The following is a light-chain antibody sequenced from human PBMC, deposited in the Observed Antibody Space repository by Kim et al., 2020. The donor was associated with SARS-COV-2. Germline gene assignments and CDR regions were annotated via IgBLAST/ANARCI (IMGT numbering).Light chain of an antibody. J-gene: IGLJ3*02. CDR1: SGSVSTKYY. CDR2: STN. Sequence: GGTVTLTCGLTSGSVSTKYYPTWYQHTPGQAPRTLIYSTNSRSSGVPDRFSGSILENKAALTITGAQADDECDYYCVLYMGSGIWVFGGGTKVTVL. CDR3: VLYMGSGIWV. V-gene: IGLV8-61*01.